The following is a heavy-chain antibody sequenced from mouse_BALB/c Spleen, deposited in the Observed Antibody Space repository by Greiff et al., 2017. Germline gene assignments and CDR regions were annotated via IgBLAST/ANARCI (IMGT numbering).Heavy chain of an antibody. CDR1: GYSITSDYA. D-gene: IGHD2-1*01. V-gene: IGHV3-2*02. CDR2: ISYSGST. Sequence: EVKLQESGPGLVKPSQSLSLTCTVTGYSITSDYAWNWIRQFPGNKLEWMGYISYSGSTSYNPSLKSRISITRDTSKNQFFLQLNSVTTEDTATYYCARRGLYGNYGFAYWGQGTLVTVSA. J-gene: IGHJ3*01. CDR3: ARRGLYGNYGFAY.